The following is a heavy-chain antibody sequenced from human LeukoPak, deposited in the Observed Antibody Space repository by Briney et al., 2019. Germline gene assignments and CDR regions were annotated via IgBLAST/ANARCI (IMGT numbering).Heavy chain of an antibody. V-gene: IGHV1-2*02. CDR2: INPNSGGA. CDR3: ARTSIAAAGTDAFDI. J-gene: IGHJ3*02. CDR1: GYTFTGYY. D-gene: IGHD6-13*01. Sequence: ASVKVSCKASGYTFTGYYMHWVRQAPGQGLEWMGWINPNSGGANYAQKFQGRVTMTRDTSISTAYMELSRLRSDDTAVYYCARTSIAAAGTDAFDIWGQGTMVTVSS.